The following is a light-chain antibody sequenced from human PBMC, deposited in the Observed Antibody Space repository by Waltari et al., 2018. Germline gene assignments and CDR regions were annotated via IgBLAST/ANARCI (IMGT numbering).Light chain of an antibody. CDR2: SAF. Sequence: DIQMTQSPSSLSASLEDRVTITCRASRTISNDLNWYQQKPGQAPKLLSSSAFTLQSGVPSRFSGGGSGTDFTLTISSLQPEDCATYYCQQSYSLPLTFGGGTKVEMK. J-gene: IGKJ4*01. CDR3: QQSYSLPLT. CDR1: RTISND. V-gene: IGKV1-39*01.